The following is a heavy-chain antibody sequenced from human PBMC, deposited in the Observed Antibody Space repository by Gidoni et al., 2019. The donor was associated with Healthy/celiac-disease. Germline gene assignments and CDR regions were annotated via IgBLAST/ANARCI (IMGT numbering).Heavy chain of an antibody. D-gene: IGHD1-7*01. V-gene: IGHV4-30-2*01. CDR1: GSISRGGYS. J-gene: IGHJ5*02. CDR2: IYHSGST. CDR3: ARVVELELPGGWFDP. Sequence: GSISRGGYSWSWIRQPPGKGLDWIGYIYHSGSTYYNPSLKSRVTISVERSKNQFSLKLSSVTAADTAVYYCARVVELELPGGWFDPWGQGTLVTVSS.